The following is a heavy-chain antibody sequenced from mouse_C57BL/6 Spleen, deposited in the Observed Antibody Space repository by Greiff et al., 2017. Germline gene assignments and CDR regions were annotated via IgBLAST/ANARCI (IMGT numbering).Heavy chain of an antibody. CDR2: IDPEDGET. Sequence: VQLKESGAELVKPGASVKLSCTASGFNIKDYYMHWVKQRTEQGLEWIGRIDPEDGETKYAPKFQGKATITADTSSNTAYLQLSSLTSEDTAVYYCALSYYYGSSYESAMDYWGQGTSVTVSS. CDR1: GFNIKDYY. J-gene: IGHJ4*01. D-gene: IGHD1-1*01. CDR3: ALSYYYGSSYESAMDY. V-gene: IGHV14-2*01.